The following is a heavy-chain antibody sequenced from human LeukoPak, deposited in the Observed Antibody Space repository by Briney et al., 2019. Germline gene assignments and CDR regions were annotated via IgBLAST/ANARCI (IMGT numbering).Heavy chain of an antibody. CDR1: GFTFSSYA. CDR2: ISGSGGST. CDR3: ASYSSGWRGYYYYGMDV. V-gene: IGHV3-23*01. D-gene: IGHD6-19*01. J-gene: IGHJ6*02. Sequence: GGSLRLSCAASGFTFSSYAMSWVRQAPGKGLEWVSAISGSGGSTYYADSVKGRFTISRDNSKNTLHLQMNSLRAEDTAVYYCASYSSGWRGYYYYGMDVWGQGTTVTVSS.